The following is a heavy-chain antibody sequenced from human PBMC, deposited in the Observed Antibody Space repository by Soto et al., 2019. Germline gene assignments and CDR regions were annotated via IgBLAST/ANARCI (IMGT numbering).Heavy chain of an antibody. J-gene: IGHJ6*02. CDR2: IGGSGSNT. CDR1: GFTFSNYA. V-gene: IGHV3-23*01. Sequence: EGQLLESGEGLVQPGGSLKLSCAASGFTFSNYAMSWVRQAPGKGLEWVSGIGGSGSNTYYADSVKGRFTISRDNSKNPLFLPMNSLRAEDTAEYYCARVVRYFDTPYGMDVWGQGTTVTVSS. CDR3: ARVVRYFDTPYGMDV. D-gene: IGHD3-9*01.